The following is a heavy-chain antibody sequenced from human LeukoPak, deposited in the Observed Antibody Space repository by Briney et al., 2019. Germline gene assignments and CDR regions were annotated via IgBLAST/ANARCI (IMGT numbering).Heavy chain of an antibody. CDR3: ARGGDRSYYDFWSGYPRREFDP. D-gene: IGHD3-3*01. CDR1: GYTFTGYY. J-gene: IGHJ5*02. Sequence: ASVKVSCEASGYTFTGYYMHWVRQAPGQGLEWMGWINPNSGGTNYAQKFQGRVTMTRDTSISTAYMELSRLRSDDTAVYYCARGGDRSYYDFWSGYPRREFDPWGQGTLVTVSS. CDR2: INPNSGGT. V-gene: IGHV1-2*02.